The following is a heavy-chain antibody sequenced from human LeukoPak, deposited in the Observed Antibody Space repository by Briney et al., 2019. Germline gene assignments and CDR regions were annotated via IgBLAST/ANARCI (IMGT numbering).Heavy chain of an antibody. CDR2: IHPNGST. V-gene: IGHV4-4*07. CDR3: ARDSSTVFGDQSFYFHY. CDR1: GGSTTTFY. J-gene: IGHJ4*01. D-gene: IGHD3-3*01. Sequence: SETLSLTCTVSGGSTTTFYWSWIRQPAGKGLQWIGHIHPNGSTTYNPSLKRRTTMSVDASNNHFTLKLTSLTTADTAIYYCARDSSTVFGDQSFYFHYWGHGTQVIVPS.